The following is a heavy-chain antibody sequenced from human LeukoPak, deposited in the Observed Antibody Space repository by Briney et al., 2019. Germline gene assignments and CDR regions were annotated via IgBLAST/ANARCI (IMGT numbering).Heavy chain of an antibody. D-gene: IGHD6-19*01. CDR1: GFTFNIYA. CDR2: ISKSGGNT. V-gene: IGHV3-23*01. Sequence: LGGSLRLSCAASGFTFNIYAMSWVRQAQGKGLEWVSSISKSGGNTFYADSVRGRFTIARDNSKNTLSLQMNSLRAEDTAIYYCVKDNGWYSNPFDYWGQGTLVSVSS. J-gene: IGHJ4*02. CDR3: VKDNGWYSNPFDY.